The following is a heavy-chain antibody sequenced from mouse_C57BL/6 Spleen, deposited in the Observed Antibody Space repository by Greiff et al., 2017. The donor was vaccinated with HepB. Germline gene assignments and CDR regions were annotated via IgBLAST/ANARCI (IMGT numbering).Heavy chain of an antibody. V-gene: IGHV5-4*03. CDR2: ISDGGSYT. CDR3: ARGGGYDRWFAY. J-gene: IGHJ3*01. CDR1: GFTFSSYA. D-gene: IGHD2-2*01. Sequence: DVMLVESGGGLVKPGGSLKLSCAASGFTFSSYAMSWVRQTPEKRLEWVATISDGGSYTYYPDNVKGRFTISRDNAKNNLYLQMSHLKSEDTAMYYCARGGGYDRWFAYWGQGTLVTVSA.